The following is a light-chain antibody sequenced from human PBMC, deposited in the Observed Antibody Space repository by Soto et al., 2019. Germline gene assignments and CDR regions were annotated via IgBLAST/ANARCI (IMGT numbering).Light chain of an antibody. CDR3: QQYNNWPPWT. CDR2: GAS. Sequence: MMTQSPSALSVSPGERATLSCRASQSVSSNLAWYPQKPGQAPRLLIYGASTRATGIPARFSGSGSGPEFTLTISSLQSEDFAVYYCQQYNNWPPWTFGPGTKV. CDR1: QSVSSN. V-gene: IGKV3-15*01. J-gene: IGKJ1*01.